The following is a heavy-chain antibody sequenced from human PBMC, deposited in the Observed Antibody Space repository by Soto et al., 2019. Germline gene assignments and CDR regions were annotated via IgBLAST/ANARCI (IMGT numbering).Heavy chain of an antibody. Sequence: ASVKVSCKASGYRFTDYHIHWVRQAPGQGLEWLGRINPKSGGTSTAQKFQGWVTMTRDRSISTVYMEVTRLRSDDTAVYFCARGHSTDCSDGVCALFYTGGIDVWGQETTVTVSS. CDR1: GYRFTDYH. V-gene: IGHV1-2*04. CDR2: INPKSGGT. J-gene: IGHJ6*02. CDR3: ARGHSTDCSDGVCALFYTGGIDV. D-gene: IGHD2-8*01.